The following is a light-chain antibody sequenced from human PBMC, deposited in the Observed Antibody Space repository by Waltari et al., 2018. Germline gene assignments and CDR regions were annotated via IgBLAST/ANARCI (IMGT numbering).Light chain of an antibody. CDR1: SHIHVACFH. CDR2: YKSDSEK. CDR3: MFWPSNVWV. J-gene: IGLJ3*02. V-gene: IGLV5-37*01. Sequence: QPVLTRTPSSSASPAESARLTCTFPSHIHVACFHISWYQQKPGSPPRFLLYYKSDSEKAQGSGVPSRFSGSKDASANAGILLISGLQSEDEADYYCMFWPSNVWVFGGGTKLTVL.